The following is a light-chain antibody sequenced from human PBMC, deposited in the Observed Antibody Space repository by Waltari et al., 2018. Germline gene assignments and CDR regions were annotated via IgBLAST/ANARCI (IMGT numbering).Light chain of an antibody. CDR2: DDR. V-gene: IGLV3-21*04. CDR3: QVWDSRSDHLYV. CDR1: NIGSKI. Sequence: SYVLTQPPSVSAAPGKADRITCGGNNIGSKIVHCYQQKPGQAPVLVIYDDRDRPSGIPERFSGSNSGDTATLTISRVEAGDEADYYCQVWDSRSDHLYVFGTGTKVTVL. J-gene: IGLJ1*01.